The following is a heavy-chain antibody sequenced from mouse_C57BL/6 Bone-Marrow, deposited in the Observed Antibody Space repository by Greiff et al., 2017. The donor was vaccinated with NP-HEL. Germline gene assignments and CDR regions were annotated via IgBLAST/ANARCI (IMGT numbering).Heavy chain of an antibody. CDR2: IDPEDGDT. Sequence: EVQLQQSGAELVRPGASVKLSCTASGFNIKDYYMHWVKQRPEQGLEWIGRIDPEDGDTEYAPKFQGKATRTADTSSNTAYLQLSSLTSEDTAVYYCTTYYYGSSERAWFAYWGQGTLVTVS. D-gene: IGHD1-1*01. CDR3: TTYYYGSSERAWFAY. V-gene: IGHV14-1*01. CDR1: GFNIKDYY. J-gene: IGHJ3*01.